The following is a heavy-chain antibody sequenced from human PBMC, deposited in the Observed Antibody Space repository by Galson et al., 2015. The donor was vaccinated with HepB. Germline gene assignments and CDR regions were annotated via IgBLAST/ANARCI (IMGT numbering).Heavy chain of an antibody. CDR1: GFNFAHYG. Sequence: SLRLSCAASGFNFAHYGMHWVRHAPGKGLEWVSFVSNDGSKKYYADSVKGRFTISRDNSQNTVSLQLNSLRLEDSGFYYCAKDGRWRSAAGDHFHHWGQGALVAVSS. CDR2: VSNDGSKK. CDR3: AKDGRWRSAAGDHFHH. V-gene: IGHV3-30*18. D-gene: IGHD6-13*01. J-gene: IGHJ4*02.